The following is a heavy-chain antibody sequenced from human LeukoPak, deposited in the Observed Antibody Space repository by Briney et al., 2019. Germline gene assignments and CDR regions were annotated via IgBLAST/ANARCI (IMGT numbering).Heavy chain of an antibody. J-gene: IGHJ4*02. CDR3: ARRGEAMDPFDY. V-gene: IGHV5-51*01. CDR1: GDSFTSHW. Sequence: GESLKISCMDAGDSFTSHWVGWVRQMPGKGLEWMGIIYPGDSDTRYSPSFQGQVTISADKSISTAYLQWSSLKASDTAIYYCARRGEAMDPFDYWGQGTLVTVSS. D-gene: IGHD5-18*01. CDR2: IYPGDSDT.